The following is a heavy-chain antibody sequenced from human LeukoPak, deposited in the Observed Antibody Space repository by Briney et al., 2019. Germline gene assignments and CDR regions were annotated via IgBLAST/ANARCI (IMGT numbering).Heavy chain of an antibody. CDR1: GGSISSYY. J-gene: IGHJ4*02. V-gene: IGHV4-59*01. CDR3: ARVRLTMIDY. CDR2: IYYSGST. Sequence: SETLSLTRTVSGGSISSYYWSWIRQPPGKGLEWIGYIYYSGSTNYNPSLKSRVTISVDTSKNQFFLKLSSVTAADTAVYYCARVRLTMIDYWGQGTLVTVSS. D-gene: IGHD3-22*01.